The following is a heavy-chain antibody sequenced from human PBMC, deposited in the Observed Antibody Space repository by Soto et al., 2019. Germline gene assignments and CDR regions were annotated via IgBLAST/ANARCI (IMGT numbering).Heavy chain of an antibody. J-gene: IGHJ4*02. D-gene: IGHD3-22*01. CDR1: GFTFSSYA. V-gene: IGHV3-23*01. CDR2: ISGSGGST. CDR3: AKEWVYDSSGWSFDY. Sequence: SGGSLRLSCAASGFTFSSYAMSWVRQAPGKGLEWVSAISGSGGSTYYADSVKGRFTISRDNSKNTLYLQMNSLRAEDTAVYYCAKEWVYDSSGWSFDYWGQGTLVTVSS.